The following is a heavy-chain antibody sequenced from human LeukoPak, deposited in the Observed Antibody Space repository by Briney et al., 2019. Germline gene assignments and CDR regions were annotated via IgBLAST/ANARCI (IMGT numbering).Heavy chain of an antibody. J-gene: IGHJ3*01. V-gene: IGHV1-18*01. D-gene: IGHD2-2*01. Sequence: GASVKVSCKASGYTFSSYGISWVRQAPGQGLEWMGWISTYNDNAKYAQNLQGRVTMTTDTSTSTAYMELRSLRSDDAAVYYCARDDCGGSSSCYLGVWGQGTMVTVSS. CDR1: GYTFSSYG. CDR2: ISTYNDNA. CDR3: ARDDCGGSSSCYLGV.